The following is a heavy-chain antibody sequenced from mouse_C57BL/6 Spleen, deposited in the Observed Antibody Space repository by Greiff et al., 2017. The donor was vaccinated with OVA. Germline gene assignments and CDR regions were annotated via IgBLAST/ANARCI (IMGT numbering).Heavy chain of an antibody. J-gene: IGHJ3*01. Sequence: DVMLVESGGGLVQPGGSLKLSCAASGFTFSDYGMAWVRQAPRKGPEWVAFISNLAYSIYYADTVTGRFTISRENAKNTLYLEMSSLRSEDTAMYYCAREAGYGNYGFAYWGQGTLVTVSA. V-gene: IGHV5-15*01. CDR2: ISNLAYSI. CDR1: GFTFSDYG. D-gene: IGHD2-1*01. CDR3: AREAGYGNYGFAY.